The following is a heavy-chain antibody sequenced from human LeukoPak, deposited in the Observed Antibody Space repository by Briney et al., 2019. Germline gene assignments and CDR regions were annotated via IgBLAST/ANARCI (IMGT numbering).Heavy chain of an antibody. CDR1: GGSFSGYY. CDR3: ARGLSSGYGY. CDR2: INHSGST. J-gene: IGHJ4*02. Sequence: PSETLSLTCAVYGGSFSGYYWSWVRQPPGKGLEWIGEINHSGSTNYNPSLKSRVTISVDTSRNQFSLKLSSVTAADTAVYYCARGLSSGYGYWGQGTLVTVSS. V-gene: IGHV4-34*01. D-gene: IGHD3-22*01.